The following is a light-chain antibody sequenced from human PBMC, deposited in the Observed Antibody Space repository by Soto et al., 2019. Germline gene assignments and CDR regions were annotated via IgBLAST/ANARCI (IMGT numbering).Light chain of an antibody. V-gene: IGKV3-20*01. J-gene: IGKJ5*01. CDR1: QSVGASY. Sequence: EMVLTQSPGTLSLSPGARAPLSCRASQSVGASYLAWYQQKPGQAPRLLIYGASTRAAGIPDRFSGSGSGTDFTLTITRLEPEDSAVYFCQQYTGPPTTFGQGTRLEIK. CDR2: GAS. CDR3: QQYTGPPTT.